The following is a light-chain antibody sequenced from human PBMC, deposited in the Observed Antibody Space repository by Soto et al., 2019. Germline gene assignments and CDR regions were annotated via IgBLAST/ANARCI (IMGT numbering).Light chain of an antibody. CDR3: QQYDNRPLT. V-gene: IGKV1-33*01. J-gene: IGKJ4*01. Sequence: DIQMTPSPSTLSASVGDRVTITCRASQALSSYLAWYQQKPGKAPKLLIYDVSKLEAGVPSRFSGSGSGTDFTFTISSLQPEDIATYYCQQYDNRPLTFGGGTKVDIK. CDR2: DVS. CDR1: QALSSY.